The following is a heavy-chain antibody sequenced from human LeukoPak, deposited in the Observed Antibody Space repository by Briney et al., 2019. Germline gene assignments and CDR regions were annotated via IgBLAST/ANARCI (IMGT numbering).Heavy chain of an antibody. Sequence: GASVKVSCKASGYTFTGYYMHWVRQAPGQGLEWMGWINPNSGGTNYAQKFQGRVTMTRDTSISTAYMELSRLRSDDTAVYYCASFGDYYDSNSDAFDIWGQGTMVTVSS. CDR1: GYTFTGYY. D-gene: IGHD3-22*01. CDR2: INPNSGGT. CDR3: ASFGDYYDSNSDAFDI. J-gene: IGHJ3*02. V-gene: IGHV1-2*02.